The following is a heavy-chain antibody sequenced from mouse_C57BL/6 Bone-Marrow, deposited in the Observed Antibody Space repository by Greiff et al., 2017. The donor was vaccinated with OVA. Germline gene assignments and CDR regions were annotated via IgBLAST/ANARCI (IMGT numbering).Heavy chain of an antibody. CDR1: GFNIKDDY. CDR2: IDPENGDT. CDR3: TILRLFAY. D-gene: IGHD3-2*02. Sequence: EVKLMESGAELVRPGASVKLSCTASGFNIKDDYMHWVKQRPEQGLEWIGWIDPENGDTEYASKFQGKATITADTSSNTAYLQLSSLTSEDTAVYYCTILRLFAYWGQGTLVTVSA. J-gene: IGHJ3*01. V-gene: IGHV14-4*01.